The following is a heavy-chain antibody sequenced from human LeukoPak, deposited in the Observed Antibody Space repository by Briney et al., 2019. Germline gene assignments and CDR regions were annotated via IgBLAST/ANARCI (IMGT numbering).Heavy chain of an antibody. CDR1: GGTFSSYA. CDR2: IIPILGIA. CDR3: ARDRFPGYCSSTSCYLGYNWFDP. Sequence: SVKVSCKASGGTFSSYAISWVRQAPGQGLEWMGRIIPILGIANYAQKFQGRVTITADKSTSTAYMELSSLRSEDTAVYYCARDRFPGYCSSTSCYLGYNWFDPWGQGTLVTVSS. D-gene: IGHD2-2*01. V-gene: IGHV1-69*04. J-gene: IGHJ5*02.